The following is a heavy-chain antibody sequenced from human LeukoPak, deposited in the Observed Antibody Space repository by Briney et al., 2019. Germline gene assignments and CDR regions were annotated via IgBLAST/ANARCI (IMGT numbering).Heavy chain of an antibody. Sequence: GASVKVSCKASGYTFTSYGISWVRQAPGQGLEWMGWISAYNGNTNYAQKLQGRVTMTTDTSTSTAYMELRSLRSDDTAVYYCAREMASYGRXSYFDYWGQGTLVTVSS. J-gene: IGHJ4*02. CDR1: GYTFTSYG. CDR3: AREMASYGRXSYFDY. V-gene: IGHV1-18*01. CDR2: ISAYNGNT. D-gene: IGHD5-18*01.